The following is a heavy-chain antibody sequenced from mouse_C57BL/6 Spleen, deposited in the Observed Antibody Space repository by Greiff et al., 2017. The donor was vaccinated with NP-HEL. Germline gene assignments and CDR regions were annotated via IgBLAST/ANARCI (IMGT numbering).Heavy chain of an antibody. D-gene: IGHD3-2*02. J-gene: IGHJ4*01. Sequence: VKLQESGAELVKPGASVKMSCKASGYTFTTYPIEWMKQNHGKSLEWIGNFHPYNDDTKYNEKFKGKATLTVEKSSSTVYLELSRLTSDDSAVYYCARSSSGYVDYYAMDYWGQGTSVTVSS. V-gene: IGHV1-47*01. CDR3: ARSSSGYVDYYAMDY. CDR2: FHPYNDDT. CDR1: GYTFTTYP.